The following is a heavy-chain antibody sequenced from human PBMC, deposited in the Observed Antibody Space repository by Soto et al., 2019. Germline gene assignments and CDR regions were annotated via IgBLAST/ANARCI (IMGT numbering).Heavy chain of an antibody. CDR1: GYTFSSYG. D-gene: IGHD2-2*02. CDR2: ISTYNGNT. CDR3: AGDDCVSTTCYIGY. J-gene: IGHJ4*02. V-gene: IGHV1-18*01. Sequence: QVQLVQSGAEVKKPGASVKVSCKASGYTFSSYGISWVRQAPGQGLEWMGWISTYNGNTNYAQKLQGRVTMTTDTSTSTAYMELRSLRSDDTAVYYCAGDDCVSTTCYIGYWGQGTLVTVSS.